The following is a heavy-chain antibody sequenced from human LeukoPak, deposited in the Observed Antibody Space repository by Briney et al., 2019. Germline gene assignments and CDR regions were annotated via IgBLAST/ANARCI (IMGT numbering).Heavy chain of an antibody. CDR1: GYTFTIYG. CDR2: ISAYNGDT. CDR3: ARDSEDWFDP. J-gene: IGHJ5*02. D-gene: IGHD3-10*01. Sequence: ASVKVSCKASGYTFTIYGISWVRPAPGQGLEWMRWISAYNGDTNYAQKLQGRVTMTTDTSTSTAYMELRSLRSDDTAVYYCARDSEDWFDPWGQGTLVTVSS. V-gene: IGHV1-18*01.